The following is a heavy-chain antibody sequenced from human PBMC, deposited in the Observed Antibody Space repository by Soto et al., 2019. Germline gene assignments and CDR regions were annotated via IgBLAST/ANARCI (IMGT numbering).Heavy chain of an antibody. CDR3: VRAAGHSGNDYVYYYGMDV. Sequence: QVQLVESGGGVVQPGRSLRLSCAASGFTFSSYGMHWVRQAPGKGLEWVALVWYDGGNKYYADSVKGRFTISRDNSKNTLYLQMNSLRDEDTAVYYGVRAAGHSGNDYVYYYGMDVWGQGTTVTVSS. J-gene: IGHJ6*02. D-gene: IGHD5-12*01. CDR2: VWYDGGNK. V-gene: IGHV3-33*01. CDR1: GFTFSSYG.